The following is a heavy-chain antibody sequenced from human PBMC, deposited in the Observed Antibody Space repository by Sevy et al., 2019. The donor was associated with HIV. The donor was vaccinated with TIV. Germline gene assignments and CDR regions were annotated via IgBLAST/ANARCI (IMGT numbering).Heavy chain of an antibody. V-gene: IGHV3-74*01. Sequence: GGSLRLSCAASGFTFSKYSMSWVRQPPGKGLEWVSRINSDGSSTSYADSVKGRFTISRDNAKNTLYLQMNSLRAEDTAVYYCARDTAQGYCSGGSCFIDYWGQGTLVTVSS. CDR1: GFTFSKYS. CDR2: INSDGSST. J-gene: IGHJ4*02. D-gene: IGHD2-15*01. CDR3: ARDTAQGYCSGGSCFIDY.